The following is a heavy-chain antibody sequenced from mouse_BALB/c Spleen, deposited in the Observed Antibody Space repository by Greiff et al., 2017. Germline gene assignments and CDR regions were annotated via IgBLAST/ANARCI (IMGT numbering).Heavy chain of an antibody. Sequence: EVQVVESGGGLVQPGGSRKLSCAASGFTFSSFGMHWVRQAPEKGLEWVAYISSGSSTIYYADTVKGRFTISRDNPKNTLFLQMTSLRSEDTAMYYCARLGTYLMDYWGEGTSVTVSA. J-gene: IGHJ4*01. CDR2: ISSGSSTI. V-gene: IGHV5-17*02. D-gene: IGHD5-1*01. CDR1: GFTFSSFG. CDR3: ARLGTYLMDY.